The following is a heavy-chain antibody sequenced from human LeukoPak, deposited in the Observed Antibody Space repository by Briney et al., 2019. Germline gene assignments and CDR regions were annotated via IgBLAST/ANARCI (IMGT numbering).Heavy chain of an antibody. Sequence: PSETLSLTCAVYGGSFSRYWSWIRPSPGKGLEWIAEIDHRGDTNYNPSVKSRVTISVDTSKNQFSLKVRSLSAADTAVYYCARGATISETGYFDFWGQGTLVTVSS. CDR3: ARGATISETGYFDF. V-gene: IGHV4-34*01. D-gene: IGHD5-24*01. CDR1: GGSFSRY. J-gene: IGHJ4*03. CDR2: IDHRGDT.